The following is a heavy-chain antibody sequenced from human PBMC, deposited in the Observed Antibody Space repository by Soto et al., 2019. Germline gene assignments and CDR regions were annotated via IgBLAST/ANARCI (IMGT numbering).Heavy chain of an antibody. CDR2: INQDGSEK. J-gene: IGHJ4*02. CDR1: GFTFTTYW. V-gene: IGHV3-7*01. Sequence: GGSLRLSCAASGFTFTTYWMTWVRQAPGKGLEWVANINQDGSEKYYVDSVKGRFTISRDNAKNSLYLQMNSLRAEDTAVYYCARGQWLAYWGQGTLVTVSS. D-gene: IGHD6-19*01. CDR3: ARGQWLAY.